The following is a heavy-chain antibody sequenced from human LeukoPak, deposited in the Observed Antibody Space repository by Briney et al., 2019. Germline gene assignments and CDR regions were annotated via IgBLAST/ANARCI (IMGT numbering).Heavy chain of an antibody. J-gene: IGHJ4*02. V-gene: IGHV1-46*01. D-gene: IGHD6-13*01. Sequence: ASVKVSCKASGYTFTSYYMHWVRQAPGQGLEWMGIINPSGGSTSYAQKFQGRVTMTRDTSMSTVYMELSSLRSEDTAVYYCARDCLIAAAGSYFDYWGQGTLVTVSS. CDR2: INPSGGST. CDR1: GYTFTSYY. CDR3: ARDCLIAAAGSYFDY.